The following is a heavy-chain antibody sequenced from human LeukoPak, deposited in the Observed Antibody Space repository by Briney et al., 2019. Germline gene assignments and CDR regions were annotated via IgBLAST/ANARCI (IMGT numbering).Heavy chain of an antibody. CDR3: ARRLGYCSSTSCYDYMDV. J-gene: IGHJ6*03. D-gene: IGHD2-2*01. V-gene: IGHV5-51*01. CDR1: GYSFTSYW. CDR2: IYPGDSDT. Sequence: GESLKISCKGSGYSFTSYWIGWVRQMPGKGLEWMGIIYPGDSDTRYSPSFQGQVTISADKSISTAYLQWSSLKASDTAMYYCARRLGYCSSTSCYDYMDVWGKGTTVTVSS.